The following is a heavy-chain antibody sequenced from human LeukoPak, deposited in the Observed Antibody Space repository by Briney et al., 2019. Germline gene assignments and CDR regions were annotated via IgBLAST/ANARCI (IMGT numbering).Heavy chain of an antibody. Sequence: SETLSLTCTVSGYSISSDYYWGWIRQPPGKGLEWIGNICHSGSTYYNPSLKSRVTISVDTSKNQFSLKLSSVTAADTAVYYCARDRKLLPVLDAFDVWGQGTMVTVSS. V-gene: IGHV4-38-2*02. CDR2: ICHSGST. CDR3: ARDRKLLPVLDAFDV. CDR1: GYSISSDYY. J-gene: IGHJ3*01. D-gene: IGHD2-15*01.